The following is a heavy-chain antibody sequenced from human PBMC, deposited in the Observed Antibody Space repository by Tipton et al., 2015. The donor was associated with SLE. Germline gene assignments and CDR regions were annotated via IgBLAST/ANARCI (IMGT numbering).Heavy chain of an antibody. CDR1: GGSISSYY. J-gene: IGHJ4*02. D-gene: IGHD1-26*01. CDR2: IYYSGST. CDR3: ARQDGGNYYPFDY. Sequence: TLSLTCTVSGGSISSYYWSWIRQPPGKGLEWIGYIYYSGSTNYNPSLKSRVTISVDTSKNQFSLKLTSVTAADTAVYYCARQDGGNYYPFDYWGQGTPVTVSS. V-gene: IGHV4-59*08.